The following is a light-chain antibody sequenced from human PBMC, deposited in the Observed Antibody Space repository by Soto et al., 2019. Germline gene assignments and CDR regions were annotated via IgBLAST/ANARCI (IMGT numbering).Light chain of an antibody. CDR3: QQYGSSPHLT. J-gene: IGKJ4*01. V-gene: IGKV3-20*01. Sequence: EIVLTQSPGTLSLSPGERATLSCRASQSVSSSYLAWYQQKPGQGPRLLIYGASSRATGIPDRFSGSGSGTDFTLSITRLEPEDFAVYYCQQYGSSPHLTFGGGTKVEIK. CDR2: GAS. CDR1: QSVSSSY.